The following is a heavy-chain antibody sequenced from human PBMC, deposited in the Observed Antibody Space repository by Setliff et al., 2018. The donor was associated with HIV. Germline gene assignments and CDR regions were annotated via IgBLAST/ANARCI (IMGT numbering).Heavy chain of an antibody. Sequence: ASVKVSCKASGYTFSTYGISWVRQAPGQGLEWMGWITPYNNNTQYTQHLQGRVTMTTDTSTSTASMELTSLRSDDTAVYYCARMNAYYNVWRSTYYFDYWGQGTLVTVSS. CDR3: ARMNAYYNVWRSTYYFDY. V-gene: IGHV1-18*01. J-gene: IGHJ4*02. CDR2: ITPYNNNT. D-gene: IGHD3-3*01. CDR1: GYTFSTYG.